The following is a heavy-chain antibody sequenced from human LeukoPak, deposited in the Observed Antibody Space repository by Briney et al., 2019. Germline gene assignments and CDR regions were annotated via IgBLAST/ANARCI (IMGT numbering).Heavy chain of an antibody. D-gene: IGHD1-26*01. CDR1: GRSITRGGYY. CDR3: ARVPMGASYYYMDV. J-gene: IGHJ6*03. Sequence: SETLSLTCTVSGRSITRGGYYWSWIRQHPGKGLKWIGYIYHSGSTYYSPSLKSRITISVDTSKNQFSLNLSSVTAADTAVYYCARVPMGASYYYMDVWGKGTTVTVSS. CDR2: IYHSGST. V-gene: IGHV4-31*03.